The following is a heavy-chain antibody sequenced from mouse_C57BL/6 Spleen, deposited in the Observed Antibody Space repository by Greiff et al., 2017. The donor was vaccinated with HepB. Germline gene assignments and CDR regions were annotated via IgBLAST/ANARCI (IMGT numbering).Heavy chain of an antibody. CDR3: ARSYCSGSLYLDY. V-gene: IGHV1-76*01. Sequence: QVQLQESGAELVRPGASVKLSCKASGYTFTDYYINWVKQRPGQGLEWIARIHPGSGNTYYTEKFKGKATLTAEKSSGPAYMQHSRLTSEDSAVYFSARSYCSGSLYLDYLSQGTTLTVAS. CDR2: IHPGSGNT. J-gene: IGHJ2*01. CDR1: GYTFTDYY. D-gene: IGHD1-1*01.